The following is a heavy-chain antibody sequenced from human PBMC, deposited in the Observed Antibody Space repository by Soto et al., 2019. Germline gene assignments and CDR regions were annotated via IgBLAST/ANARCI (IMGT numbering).Heavy chain of an antibody. D-gene: IGHD3-9*01. CDR3: AIALTPTDY. V-gene: IGHV1-18*01. Sequence: QVQLVQSGAEVKKPGASVKVSCKTSGYTFTRYSISCVRQAPGQGLEWMGMVSAYNGNTNYAQKLQGRVTMTTDTSTSTAYMELRSLRSDDTAVYYCAIALTPTDYCGQGTLVTVSS. J-gene: IGHJ4*02. CDR2: VSAYNGNT. CDR1: GYTFTRYS.